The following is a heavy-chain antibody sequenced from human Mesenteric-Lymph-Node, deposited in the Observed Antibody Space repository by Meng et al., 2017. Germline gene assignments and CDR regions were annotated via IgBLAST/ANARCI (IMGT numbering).Heavy chain of an antibody. CDR1: GYSFTSYW. D-gene: IGHD5-18*01. CDR2: IYPGDSDT. J-gene: IGHJ3*02. CDR3: ARRGYSYVDAFDI. Sequence: KVSCKGSGYSFTSYWIGWVRQMPGKGLEWMGIIYPGDSDTRYSPSFQGQVTISADKSISTAYLQWSSLKASDTAMYYCARRGYSYVDAFDIWGQGTMVTVSS. V-gene: IGHV5-51*01.